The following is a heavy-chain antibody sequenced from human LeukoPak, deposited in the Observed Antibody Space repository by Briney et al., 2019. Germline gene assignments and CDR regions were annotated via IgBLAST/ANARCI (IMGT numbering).Heavy chain of an antibody. CDR2: IYYSGST. CDR3: ARAVIGVRGVILSLYDAFDI. D-gene: IGHD3-10*01. Sequence: PSQTLSLTCTVSGGSISSGDYYWSWIRQPPGKGLEWIGYIYYSGSTYYNPSLKSRVTISVDTSKNQFSQKLSSVIAADTAVYYCARAVIGVRGVILSLYDAFDIWGQGTLVTVSS. J-gene: IGHJ3*02. V-gene: IGHV4-30-4*01. CDR1: GGSISSGDYY.